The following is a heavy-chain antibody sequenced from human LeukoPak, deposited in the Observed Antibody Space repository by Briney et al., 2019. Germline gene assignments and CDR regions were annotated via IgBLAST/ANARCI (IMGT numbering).Heavy chain of an antibody. V-gene: IGHV4-59*08. D-gene: IGHD2-8*02. CDR3: AGHHPRNTVDF. CDR2: ISYSGFT. Sequence: SETLSLTCTVSGGSISSYQWSWIRQPPGKGLEWIGYISYSGFTNYNPSLKSRVTISLDTSKNQFSLKLTSVTAADTAVYYCAGHHPRNTVDFWGQGTLVSVSS. CDR1: GGSISSYQ. J-gene: IGHJ4*02.